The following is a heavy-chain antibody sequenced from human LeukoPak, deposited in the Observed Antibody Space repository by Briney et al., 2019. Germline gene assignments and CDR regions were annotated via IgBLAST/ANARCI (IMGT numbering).Heavy chain of an antibody. Sequence: GASVKVSCKASGYSFTNFGISWMRQAPGQGLEWVGWISAYNGNTNYAQSLQGRVTMTTDTSTNTAYMELRSLRSDDTAVYYCARDGRGDDYNYAHTLDHWGQGTLVTVSS. D-gene: IGHD5-24*01. CDR1: GYSFTNFG. CDR2: ISAYNGNT. V-gene: IGHV1-18*01. J-gene: IGHJ5*02. CDR3: ARDGRGDDYNYAHTLDH.